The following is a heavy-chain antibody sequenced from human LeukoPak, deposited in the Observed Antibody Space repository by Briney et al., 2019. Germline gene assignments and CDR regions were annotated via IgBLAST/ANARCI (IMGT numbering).Heavy chain of an antibody. CDR2: VYYTGST. J-gene: IGHJ5*02. D-gene: IGHD6-19*01. Sequence: SETLSLTCTVSGGSVSSGSYYWSWIRQPPGKGLEWIGYVYYTGSTNYNPSLKSRVTISVDTSKIQFSLKLTSVTAADTAVYYCASSGVGVAGTDRWGQGTLVTVSS. V-gene: IGHV4-61*01. CDR3: ASSGVGVAGTDR. CDR1: GGSVSSGSYY.